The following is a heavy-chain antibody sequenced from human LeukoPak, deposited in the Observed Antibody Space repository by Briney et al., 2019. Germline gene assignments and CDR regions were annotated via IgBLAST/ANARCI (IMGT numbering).Heavy chain of an antibody. CDR2: ISAYNGNT. V-gene: IGHV1-18*01. Sequence: GASVKVSCKASGYTFTSYGISWVRQAPGQGLEWLGWISAYNGNTNYAQKLQGRVTMTTDTSTSTAYMELRSLRSDDTAVYYCARASVSSSWYLDDYWGQGTLVTVSS. CDR1: GYTFTSYG. CDR3: ARASVSSSWYLDDY. J-gene: IGHJ4*02. D-gene: IGHD6-13*01.